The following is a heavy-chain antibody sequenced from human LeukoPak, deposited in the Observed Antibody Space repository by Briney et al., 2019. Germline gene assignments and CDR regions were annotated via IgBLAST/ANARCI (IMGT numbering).Heavy chain of an antibody. Sequence: PGGSLRLSCTASGFTFGDYAMSWVRQAPGKGLEWVSSISGNADATPCADSVKGRFTTSRDNSKNTLYLQMNTLGAEDTATYYCAKCGTTGGGTTCQFNGMDVWGQGATVTVSS. CDR1: GFTFGDYA. CDR2: ISGNADAT. CDR3: AKCGTTGGGTTCQFNGMDV. V-gene: IGHV3-23*01. J-gene: IGHJ6*02. D-gene: IGHD1-14*01.